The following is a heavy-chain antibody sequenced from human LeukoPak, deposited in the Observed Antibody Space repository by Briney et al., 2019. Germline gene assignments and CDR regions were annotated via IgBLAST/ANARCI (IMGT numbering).Heavy chain of an antibody. J-gene: IGHJ5*02. CDR3: AKGVAAAAVNWFDP. CDR1: GFSFTTYD. Sequence: HPGGSLRLSCAASGFSFTTYDMSWVRQAPGKGLEWVSAISGSGGSTYYADSVKGRFTISRDNSKNTLYLQMNSLRAEDTAVYYCAKGVAAAAVNWFDPWGQGTLVTVSS. D-gene: IGHD6-13*01. CDR2: ISGSGGST. V-gene: IGHV3-23*01.